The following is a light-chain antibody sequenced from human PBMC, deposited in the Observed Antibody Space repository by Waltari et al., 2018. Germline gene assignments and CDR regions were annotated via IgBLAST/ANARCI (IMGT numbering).Light chain of an antibody. J-gene: IGLJ1*01. CDR2: EVS. V-gene: IGLV2-14*01. CDR3: SSYTGSSTI. CDR1: SSDVGGYNY. Sequence: QSALTQPAYVSGSPGQSITISCTGTSSDVGGYNYVSWYQQHPGKAPKLMIYEVSNRPSGVSNRFSGSKSGNTASLTISGLQAEDEADYYCSSYTGSSTIFGTGTKVTVL.